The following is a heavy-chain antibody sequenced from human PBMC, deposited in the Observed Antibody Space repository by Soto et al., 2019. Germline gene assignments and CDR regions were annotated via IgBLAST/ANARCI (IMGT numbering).Heavy chain of an antibody. J-gene: IGHJ4*02. D-gene: IGHD3-3*01. CDR3: ADGGEWSFNFVY. CDR1: GFTFSSYA. CDR2: ISAGGDNT. Sequence: EVQLLESGGGLVQPGGSLRLSCAASGFTFSSYAMSWVRQTPGKGLEWVSGISAGGDNTYYADSVKGRLTISRDNSKNTLYLQMNNLRAEDTDVYYCADGGEWSFNFVYWGQGTLVTVSS. V-gene: IGHV3-23*01.